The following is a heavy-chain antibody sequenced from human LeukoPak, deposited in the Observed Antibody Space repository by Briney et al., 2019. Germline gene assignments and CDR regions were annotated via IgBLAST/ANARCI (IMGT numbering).Heavy chain of an antibody. CDR1: GFTFSTYG. V-gene: IGHV3-30*18. D-gene: IGHD3-10*01. J-gene: IGHJ3*02. CDR3: AKDRGSYFDAFDI. CDR2: ISYDGSNK. Sequence: GGSLRLSCAASGFTFSTYGMHWVRQAPGKGLEWVAVISYDGSNKYYADSVKGRFTMSRDNSKNTLYLQMNSLRAEDMAVYYCAKDRGSYFDAFDIWGQGTMVTVSS.